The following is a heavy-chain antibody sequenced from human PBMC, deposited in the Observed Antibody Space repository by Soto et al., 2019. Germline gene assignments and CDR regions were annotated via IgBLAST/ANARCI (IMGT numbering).Heavy chain of an antibody. Sequence: QVQLQESGPGLVKPSGTLSLTCSVTGDSIGSYSWSWIRQTPGKGLEWIGYIHYSGGTNYTPSLRRRVTIAVESSKNELSLKLTSLTAADTAVYYCARGGTYGSGVYNWFDPWGQGILVTVSS. CDR1: GDSIGSYS. CDR3: ARGGTYGSGVYNWFDP. V-gene: IGHV4-59*01. J-gene: IGHJ5*02. D-gene: IGHD3-10*01. CDR2: IHYSGGT.